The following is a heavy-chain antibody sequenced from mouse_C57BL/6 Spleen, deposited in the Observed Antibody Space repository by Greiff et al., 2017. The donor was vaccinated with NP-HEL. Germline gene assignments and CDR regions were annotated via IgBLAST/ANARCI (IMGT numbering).Heavy chain of an antibody. J-gene: IGHJ2*01. CDR1: GYTFTSYW. CDR2: IDPSDSET. V-gene: IGHV1-52*01. Sequence: QVQLQQSGAELVRPGSSVKLSCKASGYTFTSYWMHWVKQRPIQGLEWIGNIDPSDSETHYNQKFKDKAALTVDKSSSTAYMQLSSLTSEDSAVYYCARSPPTFYYFDYWGQGTTLTVSS. CDR3: ARSPPTFYYFDY.